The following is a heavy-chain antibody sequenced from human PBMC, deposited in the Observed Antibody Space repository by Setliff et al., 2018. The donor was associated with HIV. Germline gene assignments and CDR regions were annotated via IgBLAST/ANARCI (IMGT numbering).Heavy chain of an antibody. CDR1: GGSIRSGSYY. J-gene: IGHJ3*02. D-gene: IGHD3-22*01. V-gene: IGHV4-61*09. Sequence: SETLSLTCTVSGGSIRSGSYYWTWIRQPAGKGPEWIGEIYHSGSTNHNPSLKSRVTISIDTSKNQFSLNLTSVTAAHTAVYYCASRVYYYDSSGYLGSPGAFDIWGQGTMVTVSS. CDR2: IYHSGST. CDR3: ASRVYYYDSSGYLGSPGAFDI.